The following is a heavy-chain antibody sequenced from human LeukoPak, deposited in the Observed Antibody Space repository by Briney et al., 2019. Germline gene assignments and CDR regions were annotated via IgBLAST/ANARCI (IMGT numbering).Heavy chain of an antibody. D-gene: IGHD6-13*01. CDR3: ARLSSSSWYNWFDP. J-gene: IGHJ5*02. CDR1: GYSFTSYW. CDR2: IYPGDSDT. Sequence: GESLQISCHGSGYSFTSYWIGWVRQMPGKGLEWMGIIYPGDSDTRYSPSFQGQVTISADTSISTAYLQWSSLKASDTAMYYCARLSSSSWYNWFDPWGQGTLVTVSS. V-gene: IGHV5-51*01.